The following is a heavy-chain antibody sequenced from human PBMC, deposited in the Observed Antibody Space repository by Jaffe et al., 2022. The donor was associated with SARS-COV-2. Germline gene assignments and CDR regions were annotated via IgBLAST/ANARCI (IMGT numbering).Heavy chain of an antibody. V-gene: IGHV4-4*02. D-gene: IGHD4-17*01. CDR3: ASTRLTYGDYVYYDY. CDR1: GVSINNNNW. Sequence: QVQLQESGPGLVKPSGTLSLTCAVSGVSINNNNWWSWVRQPPGKGLEWIGEIYYSGSTNYNPSLESRVTMSVDKSKNQYSLSLSSVTAADTAVYYCASTRLTYGDYVYYDYWGQGSLVTVSS. J-gene: IGHJ4*02. CDR2: IYYSGST.